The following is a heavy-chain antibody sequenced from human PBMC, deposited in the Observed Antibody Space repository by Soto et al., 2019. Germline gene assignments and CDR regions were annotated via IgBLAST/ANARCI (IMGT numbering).Heavy chain of an antibody. CDR1: GFAFSSYA. D-gene: IGHD3-22*01. V-gene: IGHV3-23*01. CDR3: EKEHDHYDSSGYLFDY. Sequence: GGSLRLSCAASGFAFSSYAMSWVRQAPGKGLEWVSAISGSGGSTYYADSVKGRFTISRDNSKNTLYLQMNSLRAEDTAVYYCEKEHDHYDSSGYLFDYWGQGNLVTVSS. J-gene: IGHJ4*02. CDR2: ISGSGGST.